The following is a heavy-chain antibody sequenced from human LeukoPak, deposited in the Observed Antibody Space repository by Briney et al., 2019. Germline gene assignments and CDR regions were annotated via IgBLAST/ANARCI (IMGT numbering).Heavy chain of an antibody. Sequence: SLRLSCAASGFTFSSYAMHWVRQAPGKGLEWVAVISYDGSNKYYADSVKGRFTISRDNSKNTLYLQMNSLRAEDTAVYYCARAHNDYGDYGRGFFDYWGQGTLVTVSS. D-gene: IGHD4-17*01. CDR3: ARAHNDYGDYGRGFFDY. CDR1: GFTFSSYA. CDR2: ISYDGSNK. J-gene: IGHJ4*02. V-gene: IGHV3-30-3*01.